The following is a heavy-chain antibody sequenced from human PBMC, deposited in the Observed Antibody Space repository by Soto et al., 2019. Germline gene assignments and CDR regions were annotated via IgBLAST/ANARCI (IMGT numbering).Heavy chain of an antibody. Sequence: EVQLLESGGGLVQPGGSLRLSCAASGFTFSSYAMSWVRQAPGKGLEWVSAISGSGGSTYYADSVKGQFTISRDNSKNTLYVQMNSLRAEDTAVYYCAKWANYYGSGSYSAYFDYWGQGTLVTVSS. CDR1: GFTFSSYA. D-gene: IGHD3-10*01. J-gene: IGHJ4*02. CDR2: ISGSGGST. CDR3: AKWANYYGSGSYSAYFDY. V-gene: IGHV3-23*01.